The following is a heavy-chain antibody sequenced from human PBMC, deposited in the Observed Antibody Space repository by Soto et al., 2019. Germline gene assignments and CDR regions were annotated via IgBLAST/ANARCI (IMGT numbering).Heavy chain of an antibody. CDR2: TSSDGSDE. CDR1: GFTFRRSG. V-gene: IGHV3-30*03. J-gene: IGHJ4*02. CDR3: VTARRKWGESPSGN. D-gene: IGHD1-1*01. Sequence: QVQLVEFGGGVVQPGGSLRVSCAASGFTFRRSGMHWVRQAPGKGLEWVAATSSDGSDESYADSVRGRFNISSDNSKNTQNMQMNSRGVEDTGMYFCVTARRKWGESPSGNWGQGTLVTVSS.